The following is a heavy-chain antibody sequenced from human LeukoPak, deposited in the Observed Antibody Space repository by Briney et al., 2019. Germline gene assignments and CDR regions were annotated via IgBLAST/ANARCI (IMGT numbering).Heavy chain of an antibody. V-gene: IGHV3-30*01. CDR2: ISYDGSNK. Sequence: GGSLRLSCAASGFTFSSYAMHWVRQAPGKGLEWVAVISYDGSNKYYADSVKGRFTISRDNSKNTLYLQMNSLRAKDTAVYYCARDLSLIAYWGQGTLVTVSS. CDR3: ARDLSLIAY. CDR1: GFTFSSYA. J-gene: IGHJ4*02.